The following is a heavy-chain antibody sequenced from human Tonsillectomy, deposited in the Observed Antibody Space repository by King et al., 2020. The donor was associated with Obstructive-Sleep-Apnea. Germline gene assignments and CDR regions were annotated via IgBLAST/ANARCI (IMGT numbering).Heavy chain of an antibody. J-gene: IGHJ5*02. CDR3: ARDRTYYHGSGSEWWFDP. Sequence: VQLVESGGGVVRPGGSLRLSCAASGFTFDDYAMSWVRQAPGKGLEWVSSINWNGGNIRYADSVNGRFTISRDNTKNSLYLQMNSLRAEDTALYHCARDRTYYHGSGSEWWFDPWGQGTLVSVSS. CDR1: GFTFDDYA. CDR2: INWNGGNI. D-gene: IGHD3-10*01. V-gene: IGHV3-20*01.